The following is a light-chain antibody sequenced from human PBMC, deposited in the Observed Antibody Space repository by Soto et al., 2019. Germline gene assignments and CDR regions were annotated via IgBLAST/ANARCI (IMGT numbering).Light chain of an antibody. Sequence: EIVMTQSPATLSASPGERATLSCTASQSVSSNLAWDQQKPGQAPRLLIYGASTRATGIPARFSGSGSGTEFTLTISSLQSEDFAVYFCQQYNNWPPTNTFGQGAKLEIK. CDR1: QSVSSN. J-gene: IGKJ2*01. CDR2: GAS. CDR3: QQYNNWPPTNT. V-gene: IGKV3-15*01.